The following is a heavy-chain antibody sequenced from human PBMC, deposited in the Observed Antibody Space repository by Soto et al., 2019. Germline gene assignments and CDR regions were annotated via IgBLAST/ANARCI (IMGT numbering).Heavy chain of an antibody. CDR2: ISYDGSNK. V-gene: IGHV3-30*18. CDR1: GFTFSSYG. J-gene: IGHJ3*02. Sequence: GSLRLSCAASGFTFSSYGMHWVRQAPGKGLEWVAVISYDGSNKYYADSVKGRFTISRDNSKNTLYLQMNSLRAEDTAVYYCAKDVVILRYFDLDAFDIWGQGTMVTVSS. D-gene: IGHD3-9*01. CDR3: AKDVVILRYFDLDAFDI.